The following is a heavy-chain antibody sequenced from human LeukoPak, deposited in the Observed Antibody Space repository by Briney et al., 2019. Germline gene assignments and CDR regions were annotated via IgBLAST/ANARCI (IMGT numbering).Heavy chain of an antibody. Sequence: GGSLRLSCAASGFTFSSYAMSWVRQAPGKGLEWVSAISGSGGSTYYADSVRGRFTISRDNSKNTLYLQINSLRAEDTAVYYCAKAGGSSRSEYYFDYWGQGTLVTVSS. CDR1: GFTFSSYA. V-gene: IGHV3-23*01. J-gene: IGHJ4*02. CDR3: AKAGGSSRSEYYFDY. CDR2: ISGSGGST. D-gene: IGHD1-26*01.